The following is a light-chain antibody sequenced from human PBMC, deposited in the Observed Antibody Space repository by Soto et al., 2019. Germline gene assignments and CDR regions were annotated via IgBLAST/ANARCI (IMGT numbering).Light chain of an antibody. Sequence: QSVLTQPPSVSGAPGRGVTIPGTGTTPNVGAGYDVHWYQQFPGTPPKLLIYGNTNRPSGVPDRFSGSRSATAASLAISGLQAEDEADYYCQSYDTRTSGSVVFGAGTKLTVL. CDR3: QSYDTRTSGSVV. J-gene: IGLJ2*01. V-gene: IGLV1-40*01. CDR2: GNT. CDR1: TPNVGAGYD.